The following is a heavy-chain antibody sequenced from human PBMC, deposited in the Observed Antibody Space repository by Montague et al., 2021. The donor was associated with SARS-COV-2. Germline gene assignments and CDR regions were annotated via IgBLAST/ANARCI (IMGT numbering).Heavy chain of an antibody. D-gene: IGHD1/OR15-1a*01. CDR1: GDSISRSHYF. CDR2: IYFTGKT. CDR3: ARWGLNNAFDI. Sequence: SETLSLTCSVSGDSISRSHYFWAWIRQPPGMGLEWIGSIYFTGKTYYHPSLKSRVTISIDTFKNHFSLRLSSVTAADSAVFYCARWGLNNAFDIWGLGTMITISS. J-gene: IGHJ3*02. V-gene: IGHV4-39*02.